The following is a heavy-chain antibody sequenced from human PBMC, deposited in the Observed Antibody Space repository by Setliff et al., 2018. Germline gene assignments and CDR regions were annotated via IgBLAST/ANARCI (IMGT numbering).Heavy chain of an antibody. J-gene: IGHJ6*02. V-gene: IGHV4-34*01. CDR3: ARDRQYCSSPTCYSSYFYYYGMDV. CDR1: GGSFSGYY. CDR2: INHSGST. Sequence: SETLSLTCAVYGGSFSGYYWSWIRQPPGKGLEWIGEINHSGSTNYNPSLKSRVTISVDTSKNQFSLRLSSVTAADTAVYYCARDRQYCSSPTCYSSYFYYYGMDVWGQGTTVTVYS. D-gene: IGHD2-2*02.